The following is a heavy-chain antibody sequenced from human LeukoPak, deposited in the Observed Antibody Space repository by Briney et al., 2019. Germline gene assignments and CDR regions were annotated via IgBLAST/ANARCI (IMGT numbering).Heavy chain of an antibody. V-gene: IGHV4-59*08. Sequence: SETLSLTCTVSGGSISSYYWSWIRQPPGKGLEWIGYIYYSGSTNYNPSLKSRVTISVDTSKNQFSLTLSSLTAADTAVYYCASHGGGYYDSSGYYFEYFQHWGQGTLVTVPS. CDR3: ASHGGGYYDSSGYYFEYFQH. CDR2: IYYSGST. J-gene: IGHJ1*01. D-gene: IGHD3-22*01. CDR1: GGSISSYY.